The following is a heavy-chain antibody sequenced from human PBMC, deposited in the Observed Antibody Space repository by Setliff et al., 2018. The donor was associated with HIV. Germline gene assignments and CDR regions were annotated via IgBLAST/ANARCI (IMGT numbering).Heavy chain of an antibody. CDR2: IHHSGST. CDR1: GYSISSGYY. J-gene: IGHJ4*02. V-gene: IGHV4-38-2*01. D-gene: IGHD4-17*01. Sequence: SETLSLTCAVSGYSISSGYYWGWIRQPPEKGLEWIGSIHHSGSTYYNPSLKSRVTISVDTSKNQFSLKLSSVTAADTAVYYCASYGDYGSLDYWGQGTLVTVSS. CDR3: ASYGDYGSLDY.